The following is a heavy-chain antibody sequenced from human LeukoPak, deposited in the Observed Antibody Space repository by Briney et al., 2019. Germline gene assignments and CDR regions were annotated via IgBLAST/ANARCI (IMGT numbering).Heavy chain of an antibody. CDR3: ARAGGGTVTTHDAFDI. Sequence: SETLSLTCTVSGGSISSYYWSWIRQPPGKGLEWIGYIYYSGSTNYNPSLKSRVTISVDTSKNQFSLKLSSVTAADTAVYYCARAGGGTVTTHDAFDIWGQGTMVTVSS. CDR2: IYYSGST. D-gene: IGHD4-17*01. J-gene: IGHJ3*02. V-gene: IGHV4-59*01. CDR1: GGSISSYY.